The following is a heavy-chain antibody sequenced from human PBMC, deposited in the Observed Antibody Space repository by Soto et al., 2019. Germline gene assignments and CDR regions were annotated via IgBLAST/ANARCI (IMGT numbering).Heavy chain of an antibody. Sequence: GASVKVSCKASGYTFTSYDISWVRQAPGQGLEWMGRISTYNGNTNYPQSLQGRLTLTTDTSTTTAYMELRSLRSDDTAVYYCARDPSLFLRVIAPTLYGMDVWAQGTRVTFS. CDR3: ARDPSLFLRVIAPTLYGMDV. V-gene: IGHV1-18*01. CDR2: ISTYNGNT. D-gene: IGHD2-21*01. CDR1: GYTFTSYD. J-gene: IGHJ6*02.